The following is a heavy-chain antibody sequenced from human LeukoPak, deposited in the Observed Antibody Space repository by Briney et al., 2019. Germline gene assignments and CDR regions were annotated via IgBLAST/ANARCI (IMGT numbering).Heavy chain of an antibody. CDR3: AREIAVAGTVPLDY. D-gene: IGHD6-19*01. J-gene: IGHJ4*02. Sequence: GGSLRLSCAASGFTFSSYSMNWVRQAPGKGLEWVSSISSSSSYIYYADSVKGRFTISRDNAKNSLYLQMNSLRAEDTAVYYCAREIAVAGTVPLDYWGQGTLVTVSS. CDR1: GFTFSSYS. V-gene: IGHV3-21*01. CDR2: ISSSSSYI.